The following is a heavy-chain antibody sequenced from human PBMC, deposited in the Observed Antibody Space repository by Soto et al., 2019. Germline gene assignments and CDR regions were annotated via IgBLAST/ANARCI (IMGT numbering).Heavy chain of an antibody. Sequence: PGGSLRLSCAASGFTFSSYAMSWVRQAPGKGLEWVSAISGSGGSTYYADSVKGRFTISRDNSKNTLYLQMNSLRAEDTAVYYYAKVFNSVFWGVSWGPHAFDRWGQGTLATVSS. J-gene: IGHJ3*01. V-gene: IGHV3-23*01. D-gene: IGHD3-3*01. CDR1: GFTFSSYA. CDR2: ISGSGGST. CDR3: AKVFNSVFWGVSWGPHAFDR.